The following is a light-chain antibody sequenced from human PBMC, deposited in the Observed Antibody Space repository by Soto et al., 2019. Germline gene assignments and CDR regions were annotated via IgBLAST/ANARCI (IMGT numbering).Light chain of an antibody. Sequence: QSALTQPPSASGSPGQSVTISCTGTSSDVGGYNYVSWYQQHPGKAPKLMIYAVSKRPSGVPDRFSGSKSGNTASLTVSGLQAEDEADYYCSSYAGSNNFRVFGGGTKVTVL. CDR1: SSDVGGYNY. CDR2: AVS. CDR3: SSYAGSNNFRV. J-gene: IGLJ3*02. V-gene: IGLV2-8*01.